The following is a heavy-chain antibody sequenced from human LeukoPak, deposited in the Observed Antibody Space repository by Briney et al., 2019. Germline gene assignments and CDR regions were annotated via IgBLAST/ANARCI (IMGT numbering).Heavy chain of an antibody. CDR3: ARDAISGGGHDY. Sequence: GGSLRLSCAASGFTFSSYWMHWVRQAPGKGLVWVSRINTDGSSTSYADSVKGRFTISRDNAKNTLYLQMNSLRAEDTAVYYCARDAISGGGHDYWGQGTLVTVSS. J-gene: IGHJ4*02. CDR2: INTDGSST. D-gene: IGHD3-10*01. V-gene: IGHV3-74*01. CDR1: GFTFSSYW.